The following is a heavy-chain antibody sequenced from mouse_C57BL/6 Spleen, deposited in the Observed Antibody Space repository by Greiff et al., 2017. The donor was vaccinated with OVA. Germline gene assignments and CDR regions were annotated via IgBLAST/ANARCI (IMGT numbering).Heavy chain of an antibody. CDR3: ARGITTVVATGYFDY. J-gene: IGHJ2*01. V-gene: IGHV1-81*01. Sequence: QVQLQQSGAELARPGASVKLSCKASGYTFTSYGISWVKQRTGQGLEWIGEIYPRSGNTYYNEKFKGKATLTADKSSSTAYMELRSLTSEDSALYFCARGITTVVATGYFDYWGQGTTLTVSS. CDR1: GYTFTSYG. CDR2: IYPRSGNT. D-gene: IGHD1-1*01.